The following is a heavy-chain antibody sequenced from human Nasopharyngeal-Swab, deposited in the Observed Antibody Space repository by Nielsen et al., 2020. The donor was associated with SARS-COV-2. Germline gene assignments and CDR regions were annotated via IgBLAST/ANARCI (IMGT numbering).Heavy chain of an antibody. CDR1: GFTFSSYA. J-gene: IGHJ3*02. CDR3: ARAAEYQLWGNGAFDI. CDR2: ISSNGGST. V-gene: IGHV3-64*01. D-gene: IGHD2-2*01. Sequence: GESLKISCAASGFTFSSYAMHWVRQAPGKGLEYVSAISSNGGSTYYANSVKGRFTISRDNSKNTLYLQMGSLRAEDMAVYYCARAAEYQLWGNGAFDIWGQGTMVTVSS.